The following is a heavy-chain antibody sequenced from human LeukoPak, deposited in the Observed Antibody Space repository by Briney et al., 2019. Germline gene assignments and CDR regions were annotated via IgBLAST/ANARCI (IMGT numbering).Heavy chain of an antibody. CDR1: GDSISSGNFY. Sequence: KPSETLSLTCTVSGDSISSGNFYWGWIRQPPGEELQWIGSIYYNGITHYNPSLESRVTISADTSTNEFSLKLRSVAAADTAMYYCARDHGDFVQHDWGQGTLVTVSS. V-gene: IGHV4-39*01. CDR2: IYYNGIT. D-gene: IGHD4-17*01. J-gene: IGHJ4*02. CDR3: ARDHGDFVQHD.